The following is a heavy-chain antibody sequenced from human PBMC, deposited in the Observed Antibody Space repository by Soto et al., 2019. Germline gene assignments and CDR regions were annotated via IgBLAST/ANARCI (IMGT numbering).Heavy chain of an antibody. J-gene: IGHJ6*02. CDR3: ARDEGGNYYLRYYYGMDV. V-gene: IGHV4-34*01. CDR2: INHGGST. D-gene: IGHD1-26*01. Sequence: SETLSLTCAVYGGSFSGYYWSWIRQPPGKGLEWIGEINHGGSTNYNPSLESRVTISVDTSKNQFSLKLSSVTAADTAVYYCARDEGGNYYLRYYYGMDVWGQGTTVTVSS. CDR1: GGSFSGYY.